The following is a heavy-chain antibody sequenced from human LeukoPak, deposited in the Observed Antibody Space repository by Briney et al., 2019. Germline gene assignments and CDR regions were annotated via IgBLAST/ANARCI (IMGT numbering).Heavy chain of an antibody. CDR2: INHSGST. CDR3: ARQRSDY. J-gene: IGHJ4*02. V-gene: IGHV4-34*01. CDR1: GGSFSGYY. Sequence: SETLSLTCAVYGGSFSGYYWSWIRQPPGKGLEWIGEINHSGSTNYNPSLKSRVTISVDTSKNQFSLKLSSVTAADTAVYYCARQRSDYWGQGTLVTVSS.